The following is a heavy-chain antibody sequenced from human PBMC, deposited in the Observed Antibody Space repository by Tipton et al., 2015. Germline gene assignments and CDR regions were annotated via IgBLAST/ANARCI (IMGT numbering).Heavy chain of an antibody. D-gene: IGHD6-6*01. J-gene: IGHJ4*02. CDR2: ISYDGSHK. Sequence: RSLRLSCAASGFSFRSYGMHWVRQAPGKGLEWVAVISYDGSHKYYVDSLKGRFTISRDNSKNTLYLQVNSLRADDTAVYYCAKPGAPIAARPAPFDSWGQGTLVTVSS. V-gene: IGHV3-30*18. CDR3: AKPGAPIAARPAPFDS. CDR1: GFSFRSYG.